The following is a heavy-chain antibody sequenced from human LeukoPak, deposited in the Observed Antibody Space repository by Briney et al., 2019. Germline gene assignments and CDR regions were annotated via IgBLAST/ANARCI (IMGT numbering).Heavy chain of an antibody. CDR1: GFTFSSYA. D-gene: IGHD2-2*01. CDR3: ATGIVVVPAAPYDAFDI. CDR2: ISGSGGST. Sequence: PGGSLRLSCAASGFTFSSYAMSWVRQAPGKGLEWVSAISGSGGSTYYADSVKGRFTISRDNSKNTLYLQMNSLRAEDTAVYYCATGIVVVPAAPYDAFDIWGQGTMVTVSS. J-gene: IGHJ3*02. V-gene: IGHV3-23*01.